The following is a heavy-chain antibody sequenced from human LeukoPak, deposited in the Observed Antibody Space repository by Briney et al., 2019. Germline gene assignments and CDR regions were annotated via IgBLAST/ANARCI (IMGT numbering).Heavy chain of an antibody. Sequence: GGSLRLSCTASGFTFGTYVMSWVRQAPGKGLEGVGFIRSNAYGGTTKNAASVKGRITISSDDSRSIAYLQMNSLKTEDTALYYCPRRYNYDISGYYYVRDAFDIWGQGTMVTVSS. D-gene: IGHD3-22*01. CDR1: GFTFGTYV. CDR3: PRRYNYDISGYYYVRDAFDI. CDR2: IRSNAYGGTT. J-gene: IGHJ3*02. V-gene: IGHV3-49*04.